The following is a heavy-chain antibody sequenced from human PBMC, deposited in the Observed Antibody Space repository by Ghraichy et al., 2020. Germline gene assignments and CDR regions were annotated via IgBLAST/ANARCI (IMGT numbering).Heavy chain of an antibody. D-gene: IGHD1-26*01. CDR2: IIPSSGNT. CDR3: RDAVGIGNWFAP. CDR1: GYSFSDYY. Sequence: ASVKVSCKASGYSFSDYYIHWVRQAPGQGLEYMGRIIPSSGNTNYAQNFQGRVTLTTDMSMDTVYMELDSLTSDDTATYCGRDAVGIGNWFAPWGQGTLVTVSS. J-gene: IGHJ5*02. V-gene: IGHV1-2*06.